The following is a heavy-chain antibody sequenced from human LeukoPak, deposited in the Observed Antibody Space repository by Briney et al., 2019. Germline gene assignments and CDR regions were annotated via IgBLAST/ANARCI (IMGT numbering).Heavy chain of an antibody. J-gene: IGHJ6*02. V-gene: IGHV4-39*02. CDR3: AREMGVVTAHGIDV. CDR1: GGSISSISSNNYH. D-gene: IGHD4-23*01. Sequence: SETLSLTCIVSGGSISSISSNNYHWGWIRQPPGKGLEWIGSIYYSGSTYYNPSLKSRVTISVDTSKTQFSLKLSSVTAADTALYYCAREMGVVTAHGIDVWGQGTTVTVSS. CDR2: IYYSGST.